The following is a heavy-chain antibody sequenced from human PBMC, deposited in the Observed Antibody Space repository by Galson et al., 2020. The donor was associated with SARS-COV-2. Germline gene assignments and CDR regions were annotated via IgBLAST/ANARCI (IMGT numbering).Heavy chain of an antibody. V-gene: IGHV4-4*02. J-gene: IGHJ4*02. Sequence: SETLSLTCNVSGDSMRSPTWWSWVRQPPGKGLEWIAEIYYSGTTEYNPSLKGRVTISLDKSKNQFPLKVNSLTAADTAVYYCARGGASWPFDSWCQGTLVTVSS. CDR1: GDSMRSPTW. D-gene: IGHD2-15*01. CDR3: ARGGASWPFDS. CDR2: IYYSGTT.